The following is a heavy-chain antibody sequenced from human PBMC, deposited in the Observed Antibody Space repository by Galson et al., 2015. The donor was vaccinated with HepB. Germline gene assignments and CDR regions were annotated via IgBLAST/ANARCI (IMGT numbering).Heavy chain of an antibody. CDR1: GYTFTSYD. CDR3: ARGVLIALEGWFDP. D-gene: IGHD3-3*01. J-gene: IGHJ5*02. CDR2: MNPNSGNT. Sequence: SVKVSCKASGYTFTSYDINWVRQATGQGLEWMGWMNPNSGNTGYAQKFQGRVTMTRNTSISTAYMELSSLRSEDTAVYYCARGVLIALEGWFDPWGQGTLVTVSS. V-gene: IGHV1-8*01.